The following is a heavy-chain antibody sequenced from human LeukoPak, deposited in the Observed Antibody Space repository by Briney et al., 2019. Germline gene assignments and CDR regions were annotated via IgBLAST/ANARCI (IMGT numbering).Heavy chain of an antibody. CDR1: GFTVSSNY. Sequence: PGGSLRLSCAASGFTVSSNYMSWVRQAPGKGLEWVSSISSSSSYIYYADSVKGRFTISRDNAKNSLHLQMNSLRAEDTAVYYCARAHSGSSLFDYWGQGTLVTVSS. V-gene: IGHV3-21*01. D-gene: IGHD1-26*01. CDR2: ISSSSSYI. CDR3: ARAHSGSSLFDY. J-gene: IGHJ4*02.